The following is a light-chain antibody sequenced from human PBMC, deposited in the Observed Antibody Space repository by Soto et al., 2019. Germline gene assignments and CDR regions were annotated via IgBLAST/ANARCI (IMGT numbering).Light chain of an antibody. Sequence: IVLTQSPGTLSLSPGERATLSCRASQSVSSSYLAWYQQKPGQAPRLFIYGASSRATGIPDRFSGSGSGTDFTITISRLEQEDCAVYYCQQYGSSSWTFGQGTKVDIK. V-gene: IGKV3-20*01. J-gene: IGKJ1*01. CDR1: QSVSSSY. CDR3: QQYGSSSWT. CDR2: GAS.